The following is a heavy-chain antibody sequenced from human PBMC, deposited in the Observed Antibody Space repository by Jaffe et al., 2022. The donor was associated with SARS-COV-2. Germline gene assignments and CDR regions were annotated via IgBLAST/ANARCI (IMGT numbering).Heavy chain of an antibody. J-gene: IGHJ5*02. CDR2: IWYDGSNK. CDR3: ARDRIEYSSGWLGRFDP. V-gene: IGHV3-33*01. D-gene: IGHD6-19*01. Sequence: QVQLVESGGGVVQPGRSLRLSCAASGFTFSSYGMHWVRQAPGKGLEWVAVIWYDGSNKYYADSVKGRFTISRDNSKNTLYLQMNSLRAEDTAVYYCARDRIEYSSGWLGRFDPWGQGTLVTVSS. CDR1: GFTFSSYG.